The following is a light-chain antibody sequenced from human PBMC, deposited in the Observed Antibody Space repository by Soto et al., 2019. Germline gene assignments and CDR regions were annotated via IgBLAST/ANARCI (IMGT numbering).Light chain of an antibody. J-gene: IGKJ2*01. CDR2: DAS. CDR1: QSISSW. V-gene: IGKV1-5*01. CDR3: QHYNSYSYT. Sequence: DIQMTQSPSTLSASVGDRVTITCRASQSISSWLAWYQQKPGKAPKLLIYDASSLESGVPSRFSGSGSGTVFTLTISSLQPDDFATYYCQHYNSYSYTFGQGTKLEIK.